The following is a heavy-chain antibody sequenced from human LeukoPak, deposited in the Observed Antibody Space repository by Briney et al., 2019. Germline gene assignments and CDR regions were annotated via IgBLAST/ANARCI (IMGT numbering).Heavy chain of an antibody. J-gene: IGHJ5*02. CDR2: IKQDGSEK. CDR1: GFTFSSYW. D-gene: IGHD3-22*01. Sequence: GGSLRLSCAASGFTFSSYWMSWVRQAPGKGLEWVANIKQDGSEKYYVDSVKGRFTISRDNAQNSLYLQMNSLRAEDTALYYCARKRYYYESSDLGWFDPWGQGTLVSVSS. CDR3: ARKRYYYESSDLGWFDP. V-gene: IGHV3-7*01.